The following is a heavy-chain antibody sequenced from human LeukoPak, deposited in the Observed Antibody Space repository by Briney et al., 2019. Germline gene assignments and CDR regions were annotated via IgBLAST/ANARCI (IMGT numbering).Heavy chain of an antibody. D-gene: IGHD6-19*01. CDR1: GFTFSSYA. V-gene: IGHV3-23*01. CDR3: AKDALRTEYSSGWYGGLDY. CDR2: ISGSGGST. Sequence: GGSLRLSCAASGFTFSSYAMSWVRQAPGKGLEWVSAISGSGGSTYYADSVKGRFTISRDNSKNTLYLQMNSLRAEDTAVYYCAKDALRTEYSSGWYGGLDYWGQGTLVTVSS. J-gene: IGHJ4*02.